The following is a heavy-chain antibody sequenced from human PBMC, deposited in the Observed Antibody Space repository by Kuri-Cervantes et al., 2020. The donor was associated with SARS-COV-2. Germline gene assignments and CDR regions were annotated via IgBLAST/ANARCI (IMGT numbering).Heavy chain of an antibody. V-gene: IGHV3-7*01. D-gene: IGHD4-11*01. CDR3: ARENTTVTTSFGGMDV. Sequence: GGSLRLSCAASGFTFSSYWVSWVRQAPGKGLEWVANIKQDGSEKYYVDSVKGRFTISRDNAKNSLYLQMNSLRAEDTAVYYCARENTTVTTSFGGMDVWGQGTTVTVSS. CDR2: IKQDGSEK. J-gene: IGHJ6*02. CDR1: GFTFSSYW.